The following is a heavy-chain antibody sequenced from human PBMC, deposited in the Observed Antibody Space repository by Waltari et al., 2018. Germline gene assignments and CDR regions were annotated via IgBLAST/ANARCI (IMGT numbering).Heavy chain of an antibody. Sequence: QVQLVQSGAEVKKPGSSVKVSGKASVGTFSRSVIGWGRQAPGKGLEWLGRTTPMFDTTNYAQRFQDRVTITEDKATSTVVRERSGLRSEDAAVDYCARYGGISTWFGSSRLKGWFDSWGQGTLVTVAS. CDR1: VGTFSRSV. CDR3: ARYGGISTWFGSSRLKGWFDS. J-gene: IGHJ5*01. CDR2: TTPMFDTT. D-gene: IGHD3-10*01. V-gene: IGHV1-69*13.